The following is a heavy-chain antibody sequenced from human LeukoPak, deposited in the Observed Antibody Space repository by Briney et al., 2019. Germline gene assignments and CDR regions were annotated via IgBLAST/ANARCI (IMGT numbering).Heavy chain of an antibody. J-gene: IGHJ4*02. V-gene: IGHV3-53*01. CDR2: LFASGKT. CDR3: AGSVYGQPDQ. Sequence: HPGGSLRLSCAASGFMFQFYFMNWVRQPPGKGLEWVSLLFASGKTYYADSVKGRFTISRDTSKNTLFLQMDSLRVEDTAVYYCAGSVYGQPDQWGQGTLVSVSS. D-gene: IGHD5/OR15-5a*01. CDR1: GFMFQFYF.